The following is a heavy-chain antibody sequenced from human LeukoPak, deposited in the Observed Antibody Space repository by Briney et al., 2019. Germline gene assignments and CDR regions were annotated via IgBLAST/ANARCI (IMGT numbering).Heavy chain of an antibody. D-gene: IGHD5-18*01. V-gene: IGHV3-48*01. Sequence: RPGGSLRLSCAASGFTFSSYSMNWVRQAPGKGLEWVSYISSSSSTIYYADSVKGRFIISRDNAKNSLYLQMNSLRAEDTAVYYCARDTVDTAMAFDYWGQGTLVTVSS. J-gene: IGHJ4*02. CDR1: GFTFSSYS. CDR2: ISSSSSTI. CDR3: ARDTVDTAMAFDY.